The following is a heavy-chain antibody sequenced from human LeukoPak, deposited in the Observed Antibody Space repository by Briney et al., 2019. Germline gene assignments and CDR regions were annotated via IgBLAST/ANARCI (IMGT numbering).Heavy chain of an antibody. CDR2: IKQDGSEK. CDR1: GSTFSRYW. J-gene: IGHJ3*02. D-gene: IGHD2-8*02. V-gene: IGHV3-7*01. CDR3: GRDVSRGAGGAFDI. Sequence: GGSLRLSCAASGSTFSRYWVSWARQAPGKGLEWVANIKQDGSEKYYVDSVKGRFTISRDNAKNSLYLQMNSLRAEDTAVYYCGRDVSRGAGGAFDIWGQGTMVTVSS.